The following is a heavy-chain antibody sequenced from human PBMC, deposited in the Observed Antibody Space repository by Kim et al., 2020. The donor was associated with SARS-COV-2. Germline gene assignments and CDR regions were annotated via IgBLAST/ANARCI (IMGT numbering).Heavy chain of an antibody. CDR2: IKQDGSEK. Sequence: GGSLRLSCAASGFTFSSYWMSWVRQAPGKGLEWVANIKQDGSEKYYVDSVKGRFTISRDNAKNSLYLQMNSLRAEDTAVYYCARVPWDDFWSLSDPSWFDPWGQGTLVTVSS. CDR3: ARVPWDDFWSLSDPSWFDP. V-gene: IGHV3-7*01. D-gene: IGHD3-3*01. J-gene: IGHJ5*02. CDR1: GFTFSSYW.